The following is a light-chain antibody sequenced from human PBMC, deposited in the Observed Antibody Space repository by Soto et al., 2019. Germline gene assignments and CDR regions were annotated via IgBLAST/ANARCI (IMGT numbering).Light chain of an antibody. V-gene: IGKV3-20*01. CDR3: QQYGSSPFT. Sequence: EVVLTQSPVTLSLSPGERATLSCRASQSVSSPYLAWYQQKPGQPPSLLIYGASSRATDIPDRFIGSGSGTEFTLTIARLAPDDFAMYYCQQYGSSPFTFGPGTKVDI. CDR2: GAS. J-gene: IGKJ3*01. CDR1: QSVSSPY.